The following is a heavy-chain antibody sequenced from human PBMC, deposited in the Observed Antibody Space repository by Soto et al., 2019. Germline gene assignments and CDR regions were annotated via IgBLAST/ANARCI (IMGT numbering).Heavy chain of an antibody. CDR1: GGSFSGYY. V-gene: IGHV4-34*01. CDR3: ARGQLLLYYYYGMDV. CDR2: INHSGST. Sequence: PSETLSLTCAVYGGSFSGYYWSWIRQPPGKGLEWIGEINHSGSTNYNPSLKSRVTISVDTSKNQFSLKLSSVTAADTAVYYCARGQLLLYYYYGMDVWGQGTTVTVS. J-gene: IGHJ6*02. D-gene: IGHD1-26*01.